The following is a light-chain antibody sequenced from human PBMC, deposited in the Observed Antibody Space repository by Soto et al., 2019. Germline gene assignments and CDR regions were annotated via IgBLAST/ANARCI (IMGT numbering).Light chain of an antibody. CDR3: QHYDDVLVT. Sequence: DIQLTQSPSSLSGSVGETFTVTCQAIQDISVYLNWYQEKPGKAPTLLIYDASNLKTGVPSRFSGLGSGTHFTLTISNLQPEDIATYFCQHYDDVLVTFGGGTKVDIK. CDR2: DAS. CDR1: QDISVY. V-gene: IGKV1-33*01. J-gene: IGKJ4*01.